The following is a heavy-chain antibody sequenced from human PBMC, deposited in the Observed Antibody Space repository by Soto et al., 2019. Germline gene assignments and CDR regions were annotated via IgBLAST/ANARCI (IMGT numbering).Heavy chain of an antibody. V-gene: IGHV3-74*01. D-gene: IGHD6-13*01. J-gene: IGHJ4*02. CDR3: ARLDSSSWAFDY. CDR1: GFTFSSYW. Sequence: EMQLVESGGGLVQPGGSLRLSCAASGFTFSSYWMNWVRQGPGKGLVWVSRINSDGSDTSYVDSVKGRFTISRDNAKNTLYLQMNSLRAEDTAVYYCARLDSSSWAFDYWGQGTLVTVSS. CDR2: INSDGSDT.